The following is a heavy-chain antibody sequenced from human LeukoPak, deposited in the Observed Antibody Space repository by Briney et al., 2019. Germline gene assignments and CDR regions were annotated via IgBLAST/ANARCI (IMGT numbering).Heavy chain of an antibody. D-gene: IGHD6-13*01. J-gene: IGHJ5*02. CDR3: ARSSYSSSLFGSWFDP. V-gene: IGHV1-46*01. Sequence: ASVKVSCKASGYTFTSNYMHWVRQAPGQGLEWMGIINPSGGSTSYAQKFQGRVTMTRDMSTSTVYMELSSLRSEDTAAYYCARSSYSSSLFGSWFDPWGQGTLVTVSS. CDR1: GYTFTSNY. CDR2: INPSGGST.